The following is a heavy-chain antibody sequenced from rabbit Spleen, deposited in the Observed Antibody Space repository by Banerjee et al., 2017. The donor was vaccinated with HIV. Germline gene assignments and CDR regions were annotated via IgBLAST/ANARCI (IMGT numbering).Heavy chain of an antibody. D-gene: IGHD4-1*01. CDR2: IDPVFGVA. CDR1: GFDFSSYG. V-gene: IGHV1S47*01. J-gene: IGHJ4*01. CDR3: VREVAGKFNL. Sequence: QEQLVESGGGLVQPGGSLKLSCKASGFDFSSYGVSWVRQAPGKGLEWIGYIDPVFGVAYYANWVNGRFSISRENAQNTVYLQLNSLTDADMATYFCVREVAGKFNLWGQGTLVTVS.